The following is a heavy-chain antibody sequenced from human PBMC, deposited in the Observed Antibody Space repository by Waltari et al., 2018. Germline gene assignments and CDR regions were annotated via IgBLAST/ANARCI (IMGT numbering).Heavy chain of an antibody. J-gene: IGHJ4*02. V-gene: IGHV4-30-4*08. Sequence: QVQLQESGPGLVKPSQTLSLTCTVSGGSISSGDYYWSWFRQPPGKGLEWIGYIYYSGSTYYNPSLKSRVTISVDTSKNQFSLKLSSVTAADTAVYYCAREGGDYGDSYYFDYWGQGTLVTVSS. CDR1: GGSISSGDYY. CDR2: IYYSGST. D-gene: IGHD4-17*01. CDR3: AREGGDYGDSYYFDY.